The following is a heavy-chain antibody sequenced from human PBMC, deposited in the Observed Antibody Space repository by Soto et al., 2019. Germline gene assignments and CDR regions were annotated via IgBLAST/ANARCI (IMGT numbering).Heavy chain of an antibody. D-gene: IGHD3-10*01. V-gene: IGHV1-69*13. CDR3: ASDYYGSGSYWDY. CDR1: GGTFSSYA. Sequence: GASVKVSCKASGGTFSSYAISWVRQAPGQGLEWMGGIIPIFGTANYAQKFQGRVTITADESTSTAYMELSSLRSEDTAVYYCASDYYGSGSYWDYWGQGTLVTVSS. J-gene: IGHJ4*02. CDR2: IIPIFGTA.